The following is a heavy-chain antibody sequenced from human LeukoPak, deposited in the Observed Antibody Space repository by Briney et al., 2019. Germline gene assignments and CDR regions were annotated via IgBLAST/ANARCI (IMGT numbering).Heavy chain of an antibody. J-gene: IGHJ4*02. CDR2: ISPTGSTT. CDR1: GFSFSGHW. D-gene: IGHD6-6*01. V-gene: IGHV3-74*01. Sequence: GGSLRLSCTASGFSFSGHWMHWARQLPGKGLVWVSRISPTGSTTSYADSVKGRFTVSRDNAKNTLYLQVNNLRAEDTAVYYCARGPNSNWSGLDYWGQGTLLTVSS. CDR3: ARGPNSNWSGLDY.